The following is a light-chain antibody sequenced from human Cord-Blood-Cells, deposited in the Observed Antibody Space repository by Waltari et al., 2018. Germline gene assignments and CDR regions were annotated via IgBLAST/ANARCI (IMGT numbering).Light chain of an antibody. CDR1: QSVSSN. J-gene: IGKJ4*01. Sequence: EIVMTQSPATLSVSPGERATLSCRDSQSVSSNLAWYQQKPGQAPRLLIYGASTRATGSPARFSGSGSGTEFTLTISSLQSEDFAVYYCQQYNNWPPLTFGGGAKVEIK. V-gene: IGKV3-15*01. CDR2: GAS. CDR3: QQYNNWPPLT.